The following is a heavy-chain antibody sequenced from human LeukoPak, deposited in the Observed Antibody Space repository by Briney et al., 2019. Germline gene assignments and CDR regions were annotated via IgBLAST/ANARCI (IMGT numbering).Heavy chain of an antibody. CDR1: GGTFSSYA. CDR2: IIPIFGTA. V-gene: IGHV1-69*05. Sequence: SVKVSCKASGGTFSSYAISWVRQAPGQGLEWMGGIIPIFGTANYAQKFQGRVTITTDESTSTAYMVLSSLRSEDTAVYYCARNDYDFWSGYGGYYMDVWGKGTTVTVSS. J-gene: IGHJ6*03. CDR3: ARNDYDFWSGYGGYYMDV. D-gene: IGHD3-3*01.